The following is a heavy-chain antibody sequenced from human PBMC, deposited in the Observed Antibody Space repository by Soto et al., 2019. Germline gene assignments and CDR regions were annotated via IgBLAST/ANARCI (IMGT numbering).Heavy chain of an antibody. CDR1: GGTFSSYA. Sequence: QVQLVQSGAEVKKPGSSVKVSCKASGGTFSSYAISWVQQAPGQGLEWMGGIIPIFGTANYAQKFQGRVTITADESTSTAYMELSSLRSEDTAVYYCARLLRFLANDAFDIWGQGTMVTVSS. D-gene: IGHD3-3*01. J-gene: IGHJ3*02. V-gene: IGHV1-69*01. CDR3: ARLLRFLANDAFDI. CDR2: IIPIFGTA.